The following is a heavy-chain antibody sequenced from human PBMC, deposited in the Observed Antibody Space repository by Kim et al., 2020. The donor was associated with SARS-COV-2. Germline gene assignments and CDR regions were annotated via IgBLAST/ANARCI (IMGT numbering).Heavy chain of an antibody. V-gene: IGHV5-51*01. D-gene: IGHD3-10*01. Sequence: RSSPSLQGQVTISADKSIGTAYMKWSSLKASDTAMYYCARSSGSYQGWFDPWGQGTLVTVSS. CDR3: ARSSGSYQGWFDP. J-gene: IGHJ5*02.